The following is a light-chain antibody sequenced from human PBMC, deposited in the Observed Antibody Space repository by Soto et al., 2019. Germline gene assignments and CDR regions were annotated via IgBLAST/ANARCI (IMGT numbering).Light chain of an antibody. J-gene: IGKJ1*01. CDR2: KAS. CDR3: QQYNSFIWT. CDR1: QSISSW. Sequence: DIQMTQSPSTLSASVGDRVTIICRASQSISSWLAWYQQKGGKAPKLLISKASNLDSGVPSRFSGSGSGTEFNLTISRLQPEDFSTYYCQQYNSFIWTFGQGTKVDIK. V-gene: IGKV1-5*03.